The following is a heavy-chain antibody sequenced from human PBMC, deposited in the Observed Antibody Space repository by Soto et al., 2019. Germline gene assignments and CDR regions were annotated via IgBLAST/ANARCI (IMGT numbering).Heavy chain of an antibody. Sequence: ASVKVSCKASGDTFTSYGISWVRQAPGQGLEWMGWISAYNGNTNYAQKLQGRVTMTTDTSTSTAYMELRSLRSDDTAVYYCARDYRSKLRGRPHPRDYWGQRTRVIVSS. CDR2: ISAYNGNT. CDR1: GDTFTSYG. CDR3: ARDYRSKLRGRPHPRDY. J-gene: IGHJ4*02. V-gene: IGHV1-18*04. D-gene: IGHD3-16*02.